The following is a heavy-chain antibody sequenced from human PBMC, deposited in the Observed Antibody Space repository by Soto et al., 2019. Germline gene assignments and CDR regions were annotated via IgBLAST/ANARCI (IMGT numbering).Heavy chain of an antibody. CDR2: ISSSTSYM. J-gene: IGHJ4*02. D-gene: IGHD5-12*01. CDR3: ARFRRDGSNLDC. Sequence: EVQLVESGGGLVKPGGSLRLSCAASGFTFSSYSMNWVRQAPGKGLEWVSSISSSTSYMYYADSVKGRFSLSRANARNSLYLQMNSLRAEDTAVYYCARFRRDGSNLDCWGQGTLVTVSS. CDR1: GFTFSSYS. V-gene: IGHV3-21*01.